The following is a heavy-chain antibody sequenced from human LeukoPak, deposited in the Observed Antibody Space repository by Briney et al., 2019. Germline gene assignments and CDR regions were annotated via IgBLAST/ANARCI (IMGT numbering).Heavy chain of an antibody. CDR1: GGSISSGSYD. CDR3: TKGRGI. CDR2: LYTSGSM. D-gene: IGHD3-10*01. Sequence: SETLSLTCTVSGGSISSGSYDWYWIRQPAGKGLEWIGHLYTSGSMSYNPSLKSRVTISVDTSKNQFSLKLTSVTAADTAVYYCTKGRGIWGQGTLVTVSS. J-gene: IGHJ4*02. V-gene: IGHV4-61*09.